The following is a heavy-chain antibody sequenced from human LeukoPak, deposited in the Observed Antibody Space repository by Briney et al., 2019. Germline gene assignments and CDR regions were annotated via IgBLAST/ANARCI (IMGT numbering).Heavy chain of an antibody. CDR3: ARTPGYSSSWYENWFDP. CDR1: GYSISSGYY. V-gene: IGHV4-38-2*02. CDR2: IYHSGST. D-gene: IGHD6-13*01. J-gene: IGHJ5*02. Sequence: SETLSLTCTVSGYSISSGYYWGWIRQPPGKGLAWIGSIYHSGSTYYNPSLKSRVTISVDTSKNQFSLKLSSVTAADTAVYYCARTPGYSSSWYENWFDPWGQGTLVTVSS.